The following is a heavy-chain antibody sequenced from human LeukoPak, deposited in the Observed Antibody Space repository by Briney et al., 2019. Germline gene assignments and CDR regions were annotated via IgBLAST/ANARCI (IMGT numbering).Heavy chain of an antibody. V-gene: IGHV1-18*01. J-gene: IGHJ3*02. Sequence: GASVKVSCKASGYRFTNFGITWVRQAPGQGLEWMGWTTPYGDNPEYGKKFQGRVTMTTDTSTDTAYLEVSSLRPDDTAVYYCAKVDPPIIAGARGDAFEIWGQGTLVTVSS. CDR1: GYRFTNFG. CDR3: AKVDPPIIAGARGDAFEI. CDR2: TTPYGDNP. D-gene: IGHD1-26*01.